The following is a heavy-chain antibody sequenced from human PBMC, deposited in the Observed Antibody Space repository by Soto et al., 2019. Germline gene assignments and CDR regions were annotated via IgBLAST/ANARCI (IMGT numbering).Heavy chain of an antibody. V-gene: IGHV1-24*01. J-gene: IGHJ4*02. CDR3: ATNVLGPSNCFDY. Sequence: PAQALEWMGGFDPEDGETTYAQKLQGRVAMTEDRSTDTAYMELSSLRSEDTAVDYCATNVLGPSNCFDYWGQGTLVTVSP. CDR2: FDPEDGET. D-gene: IGHD2-8*02.